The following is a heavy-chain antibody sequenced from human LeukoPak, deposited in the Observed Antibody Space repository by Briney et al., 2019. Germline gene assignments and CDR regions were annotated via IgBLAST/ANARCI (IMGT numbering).Heavy chain of an antibody. Sequence: GGSLRLSCTASGFTFGDYPMSWVRQAPGKGLEWVGFIGSKAYGGTTEYAASVKGRFIIPRDDSKSIAYLQMNSLKTEDTAVYYCTRAVFWSGYPFDYWGQGTLVTVSS. V-gene: IGHV3-49*04. CDR1: GFTFGDYP. J-gene: IGHJ4*02. D-gene: IGHD3-3*01. CDR3: TRAVFWSGYPFDY. CDR2: IGSKAYGGTT.